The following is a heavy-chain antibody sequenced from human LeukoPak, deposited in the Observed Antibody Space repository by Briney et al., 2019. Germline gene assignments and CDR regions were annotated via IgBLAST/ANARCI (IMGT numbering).Heavy chain of an antibody. V-gene: IGHV1-2*02. CDR3: AKAEAVDTGIFKSWYFDY. J-gene: IGHJ4*02. Sequence: GASVKVSCKASGYTFTGYYMHWVRQAPGQGLEWMGWINPNSGGTNYAQKLQGRVTMTRDTSISTDYMELSRLRSDDTAVYYCAKAEAVDTGIFKSWYFDYWGQGTLVTVSS. CDR1: GYTFTGYY. CDR2: INPNSGGT. D-gene: IGHD5-18*01.